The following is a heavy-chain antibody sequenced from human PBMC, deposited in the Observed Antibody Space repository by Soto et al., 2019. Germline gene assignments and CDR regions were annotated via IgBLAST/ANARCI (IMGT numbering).Heavy chain of an antibody. V-gene: IGHV4-4*02. J-gene: IGHJ2*01. Sequence: QAQLQESGPGLVKPSETLSLTCTVFSDSIDSSAWWNWVRQSPGRGLEWIGEISHGGNTNYNPSLLIRVTMSVDMSKNHCSLSVNSVTAADTAVYYCARDTKTASGQWYFDLWGRGTLVTVSS. CDR1: SDSIDSSAW. D-gene: IGHD1-26*01. CDR2: ISHGGNT. CDR3: ARDTKTASGQWYFDL.